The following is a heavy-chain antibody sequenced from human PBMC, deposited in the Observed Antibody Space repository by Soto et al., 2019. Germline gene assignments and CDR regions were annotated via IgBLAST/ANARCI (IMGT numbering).Heavy chain of an antibody. CDR2: IKQDGSEK. V-gene: IGHV3-7*05. Sequence: EVQLVESGGGLVQPGGSLRLSCAASGFNFGSYWMSWVRQAPGKGLEWVANIKQDGSEKYYVDTVKGRFIISRDNAKNKEYVQMNSMRAEETDCYYCACAHNYARCWGQGTLVTVSS. D-gene: IGHD2-2*01. CDR1: GFNFGSYW. J-gene: IGHJ4*02. CDR3: ACAHNYARC.